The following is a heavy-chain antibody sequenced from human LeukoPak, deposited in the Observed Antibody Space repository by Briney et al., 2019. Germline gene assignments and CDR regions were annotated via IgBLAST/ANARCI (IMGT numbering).Heavy chain of an antibody. CDR2: ISSSGSTI. J-gene: IGHJ4*02. CDR3: ARESGYGDYGY. CDR1: GFTFSSYE. D-gene: IGHD4-17*01. V-gene: IGHV3-48*03. Sequence: GGSLRLSCAASGFTFSSYEMNWVRQAPGKGLEWVSYISSSGSTIYYADSVKGRFTISRDNAKNSLYLQMNSLRAEDTAVYYCARESGYGDYGYWGQGILVTVSS.